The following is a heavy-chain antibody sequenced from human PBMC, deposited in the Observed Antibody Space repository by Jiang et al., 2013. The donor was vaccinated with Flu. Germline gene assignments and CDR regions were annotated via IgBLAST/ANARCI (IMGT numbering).Heavy chain of an antibody. Sequence: IYPGDSDTRYSPSFQGQVTISADKSISTAYLQWSSLKASDTAMYYCARRGSGWHDAFDIWGQGTMVTVSS. CDR2: IYPGDSDT. J-gene: IGHJ3*02. CDR3: ARRGSGWHDAFDI. D-gene: IGHD6-19*01. V-gene: IGHV5-51*01.